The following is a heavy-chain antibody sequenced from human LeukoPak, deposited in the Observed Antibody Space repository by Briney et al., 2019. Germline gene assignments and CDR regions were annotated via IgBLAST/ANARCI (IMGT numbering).Heavy chain of an antibody. D-gene: IGHD6-19*01. CDR2: IYTASDT. J-gene: IGHJ4*02. Sequence: PGGSLRLSCAASGFSVSDKYMGWVRQAPGKGLEWVSVIYTASDTFYPDSVRGRFSISRDTSRNMVNLQMNSLRAEDTALYYCTAGQMFTSGGFDDWGQGTLVTVSS. CDR3: TAGQMFTSGGFDD. V-gene: IGHV3-53*01. CDR1: GFSVSDKY.